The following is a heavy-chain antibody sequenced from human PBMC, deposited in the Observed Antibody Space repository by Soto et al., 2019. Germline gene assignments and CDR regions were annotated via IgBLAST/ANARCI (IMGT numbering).Heavy chain of an antibody. V-gene: IGHV3-23*01. CDR2: ITSIGGST. D-gene: IGHD3-16*01. CDR1: GFTFTSYS. CDR3: ARWGNWKVADY. Sequence: SLRLSFAASGFTFTSYSMSWVRQAPGKGLEWVSAITSIGGSTYHAESVRGRFTISRDNSKNMLYLQMDSLRAEETAIYYCARWGNWKVADYWGQGTLVTVSS. J-gene: IGHJ4*02.